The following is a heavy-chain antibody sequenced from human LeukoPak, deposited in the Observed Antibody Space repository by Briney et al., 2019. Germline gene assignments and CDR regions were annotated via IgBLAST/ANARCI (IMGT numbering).Heavy chain of an antibody. J-gene: IGHJ4*02. Sequence: SVKVSCKASGGTFSSYAISWVRQAPGQGLEWRGGIIPIFGTANYAQKFQGRVTITADESTSTVYMELSSLRSEDTAVYYCARDSEVRRNLWHYWGQGTLVTVSS. CDR1: GGTFSSYA. CDR2: IIPIFGTA. CDR3: ARDSEVRRNLWHY. D-gene: IGHD3-10*01. V-gene: IGHV1-69*13.